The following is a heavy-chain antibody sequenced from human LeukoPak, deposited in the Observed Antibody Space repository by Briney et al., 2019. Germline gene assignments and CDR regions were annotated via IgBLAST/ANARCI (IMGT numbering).Heavy chain of an antibody. CDR1: GFNFASYA. V-gene: IGHV3-23*01. D-gene: IGHD2-15*01. CDR3: ARDIVVVVAAGQNNWFDP. Sequence: GGSLRLSCAASGFNFASYAMTWVRQPPGKGLEWVSLISGSGDGTYYADSVKGRFTISRDNSKNTMYLQMNSLRAEDTAVYYCARDIVVVVAAGQNNWFDPWGQGTLVTVSS. J-gene: IGHJ5*02. CDR2: ISGSGDGT.